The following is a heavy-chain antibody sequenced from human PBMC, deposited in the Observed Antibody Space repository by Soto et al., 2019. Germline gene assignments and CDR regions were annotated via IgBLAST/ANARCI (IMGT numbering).Heavy chain of an antibody. J-gene: IGHJ4*02. CDR2: IYYSGST. CDR3: ARRVGRGYSYGYSFDY. D-gene: IGHD5-18*01. CDR1: GGSISSYY. V-gene: IGHV4-59*08. Sequence: SETLSLTCTVSGGSISSYYWSWIRQPPGKGLEWIGYIYYSGSTNYNPSLKSRATISVDTSKNQFSLKLSSVTAADTAVYYCARRVGRGYSYGYSFDYWGQGTLVTVSS.